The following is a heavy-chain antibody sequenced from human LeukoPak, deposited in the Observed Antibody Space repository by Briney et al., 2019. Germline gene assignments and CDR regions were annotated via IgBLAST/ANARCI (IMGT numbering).Heavy chain of an antibody. CDR3: ARGVGPYYYDSSGYHKTYYYYYYMDV. D-gene: IGHD3-22*01. CDR1: GYTFTSYD. V-gene: IGHV1-8*01. CDR2: MNPNSGNI. J-gene: IGHJ6*03. Sequence: ASVKVSCKASGYTFTSYDINWVRQATGQGLEWMGWMNPNSGNIGYAQKFQGRVTMTRNTSISTAYMELSSLRSEDTAVYYCARGVGPYYYDSSGYHKTYYYYYYMDVWGKGTTVTVSS.